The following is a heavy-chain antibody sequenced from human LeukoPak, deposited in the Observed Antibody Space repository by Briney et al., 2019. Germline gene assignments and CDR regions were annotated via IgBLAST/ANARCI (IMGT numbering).Heavy chain of an antibody. CDR3: AVMPSCPLVPQFDP. CDR2: IIPIFGTA. Sequence: ASVKVSCKASGGTFSSYAISWVRQAPGRALEWMGGIIPIFGTANYAQKFQGRVTITTDESTSTAYMELSSLRSEDTAVYYCAVMPSCPLVPQFDPWGQGTLVTVSS. J-gene: IGHJ5*02. V-gene: IGHV1-69*05. CDR1: GGTFSSYA. D-gene: IGHD3-10*01.